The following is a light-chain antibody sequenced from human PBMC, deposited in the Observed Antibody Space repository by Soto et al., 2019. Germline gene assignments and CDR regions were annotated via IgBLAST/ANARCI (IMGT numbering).Light chain of an antibody. Sequence: EIVLTQSPATLSLSPGERATLSCRASQSVSSYLAWYQQKPGQAPRLLIYDTSNRATGIPARFSGSGSGTDFTLTISSLEPEDFAVYYCHQRSNWPWTFGQGTTVEIK. CDR1: QSVSSY. CDR3: HQRSNWPWT. CDR2: DTS. V-gene: IGKV3-11*01. J-gene: IGKJ1*01.